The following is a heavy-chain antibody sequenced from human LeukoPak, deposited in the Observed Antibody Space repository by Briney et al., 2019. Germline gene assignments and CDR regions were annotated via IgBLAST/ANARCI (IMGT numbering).Heavy chain of an antibody. CDR3: ARNNYDRWYYFDY. CDR1: GGSISNYY. V-gene: IGHV4-59*01. CDR2: IYYSGIT. J-gene: IGHJ4*02. Sequence: SETLSLTCTVSGGSISNYYWSWIRQPPGKGLEWIGYIYYSGITNYNPSLKSRVTISVDTSKNQFSLKLSSVTAADTAGYYCARNNYDRWYYFDYCGQGTLVTVSS. D-gene: IGHD3-22*01.